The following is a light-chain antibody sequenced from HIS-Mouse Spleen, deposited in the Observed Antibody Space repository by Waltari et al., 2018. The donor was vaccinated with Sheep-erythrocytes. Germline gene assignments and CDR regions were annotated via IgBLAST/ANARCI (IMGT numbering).Light chain of an antibody. V-gene: IGLV2-11*01. J-gene: IGLJ1*01. CDR1: SGDVGGYTY. CDR3: CSYAGSYNHV. CDR2: DVS. Sequence: QSALTQTRSVSGSPGQSVTISCTGTSGDVGGYTYVSWYQQHPGKAPKLKIYDVSKRPAGVPIRCSASTPGNTASLTISGLQAEDEADYYCCSYAGSYNHVFATGTKLTFL.